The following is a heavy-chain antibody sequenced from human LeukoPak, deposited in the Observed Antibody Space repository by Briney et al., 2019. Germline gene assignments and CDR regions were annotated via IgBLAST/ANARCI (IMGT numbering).Heavy chain of an antibody. J-gene: IGHJ5*02. Sequence: GGSLRLSCTASGFTVSSNYMSWVRQAPGKGLEWVSVIYSGGSTYYADSVKGRFTISRDNSKNTLYLQMNSLRAEDTAVYYCAKSGWYTNCFDPWGQGTLVTVSS. CDR3: AKSGWYTNCFDP. D-gene: IGHD6-19*01. V-gene: IGHV3-53*01. CDR1: GFTVSSNY. CDR2: IYSGGST.